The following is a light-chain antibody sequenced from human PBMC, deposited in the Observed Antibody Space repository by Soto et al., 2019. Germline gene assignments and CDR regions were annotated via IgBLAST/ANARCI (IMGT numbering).Light chain of an antibody. V-gene: IGKV3-20*01. J-gene: IGKJ1*01. Sequence: EIVLTQSPGTLSLSPGERATLSCRASESITSTYLAWYQQKPGRAPRLVIDGAFNSATGIPDSFSASGYGTDFSLTISGREPEEAAVYFGQRYGTSPWRFDQGTKVEIK. CDR1: ESITSTY. CDR3: QRYGTSPWR. CDR2: GAF.